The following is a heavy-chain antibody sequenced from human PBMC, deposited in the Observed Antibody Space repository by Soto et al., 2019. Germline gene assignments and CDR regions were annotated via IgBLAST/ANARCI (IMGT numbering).Heavy chain of an antibody. CDR2: TRNKAGSYAT. V-gene: IGHV3-73*01. CDR3: AREGTYYDILTGYSNYYYYGRDV. Sequence: GGSLRLSCATSGFTFSGASIHWVRQASGKGLEWVGRTRNKAGSYATAYAASVEGRFTISRDDSKNTVYLQMDSLRAEDTAVYYCAREGTYYDILTGYSNYYYYGRDVWGQGTTVTVSS. CDR1: GFTFSGAS. D-gene: IGHD3-9*01. J-gene: IGHJ6*02.